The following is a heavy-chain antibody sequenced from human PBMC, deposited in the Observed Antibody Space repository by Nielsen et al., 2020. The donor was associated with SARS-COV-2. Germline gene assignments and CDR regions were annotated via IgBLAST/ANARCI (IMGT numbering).Heavy chain of an antibody. CDR3: AAGITAAAGF. CDR2: INHSGST. V-gene: IGHV4-34*01. CDR1: GGSFSGYY. D-gene: IGHD6-13*01. J-gene: IGHJ4*02. Sequence: SETLSLTCAVYGGSFSGYYWSWIRQPPGKGLEWIGEINHSGSTNYNPSLKSRVTMSVDTSKNQFSLKLSSVTAADTAVYYCAAGITAAAGFWGQGTLVTVSS.